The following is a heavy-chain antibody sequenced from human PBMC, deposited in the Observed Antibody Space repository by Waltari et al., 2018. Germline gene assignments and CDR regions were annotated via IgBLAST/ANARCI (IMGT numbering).Heavy chain of an antibody. J-gene: IGHJ4*02. CDR3: ARHLDQTYGYMSFLDN. Sequence: QVQLQESGPGLVKPSETLSLTCTVSGGSISHYYWSWIRQPPGKGLQWFGFIYYNGVTNYNPSLKSRVTRSVDTSKNQFALRLSSVTAADTAVYYCARHLDQTYGYMSFLDNWGLGTRVTVSA. CDR1: GGSISHYY. CDR2: IYYNGVT. D-gene: IGHD5-18*01. V-gene: IGHV4-59*08.